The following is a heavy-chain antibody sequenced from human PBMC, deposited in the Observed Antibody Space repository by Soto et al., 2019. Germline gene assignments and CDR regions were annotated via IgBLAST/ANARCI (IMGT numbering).Heavy chain of an antibody. D-gene: IGHD6-19*01. Sequence: SETLSLTCTVSGGSISSYYWSWIRQPPGKGLEWIGYIYYSGSTNYNPSLKSRVTISVNTSKNQFSLKLTSVTAADTAVYYCARVSSGWRYFDYWGQGTLVTVSS. CDR3: ARVSSGWRYFDY. CDR2: IYYSGST. V-gene: IGHV4-59*01. J-gene: IGHJ4*02. CDR1: GGSISSYY.